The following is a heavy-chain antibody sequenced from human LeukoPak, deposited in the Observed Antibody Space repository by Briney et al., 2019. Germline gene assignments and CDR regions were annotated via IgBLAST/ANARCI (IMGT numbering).Heavy chain of an antibody. V-gene: IGHV3-7*01. J-gene: IGHJ4*02. Sequence: PGGGLRLSCAASAFTFSYYWMNCGRQAPGKGVEWGASIKQDGSEKYYVESVKGRFTISRDNAKNSLYLQMNTLRAEDTAVYYCLRDRGYSTYDCWGQGTLVTVSS. CDR2: IKQDGSEK. CDR1: AFTFSYYW. CDR3: LRDRGYSTYDC. D-gene: IGHD6-13*01.